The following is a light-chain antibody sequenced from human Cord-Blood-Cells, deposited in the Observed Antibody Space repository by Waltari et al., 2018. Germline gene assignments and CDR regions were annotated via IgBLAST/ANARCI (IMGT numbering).Light chain of an antibody. CDR1: QSISSY. V-gene: IGKV1-39*01. CDR2: AAS. Sequence: DIQMTQSPSSLSASVGDRVTITCRASQSISSYLNWYQQKPGKAPKLLIYAASSLQSGVPSMFGGSGSGTDFTLTISSLQPEDFATYYCQQSYSTPWTFGQGTKVEIK. CDR3: QQSYSTPWT. J-gene: IGKJ1*01.